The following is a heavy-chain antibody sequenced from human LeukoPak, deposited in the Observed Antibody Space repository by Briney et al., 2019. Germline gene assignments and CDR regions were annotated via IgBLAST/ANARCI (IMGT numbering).Heavy chain of an antibody. J-gene: IGHJ4*02. CDR2: INHSGST. D-gene: IGHD6-19*01. V-gene: IGHV4-34*01. CDR1: GGSFSGYY. Sequence: PSETLSLTCAVYGGSFSGYYWSWIRQPPGKGLEWIGEINHSGSTNYNPSLKSRVTISVDTSKNQFSLKLSSVTAADTAVYYCARRYYSSGWYGYWGQGTLVTVSS. CDR3: ARRYYSSGWYGY.